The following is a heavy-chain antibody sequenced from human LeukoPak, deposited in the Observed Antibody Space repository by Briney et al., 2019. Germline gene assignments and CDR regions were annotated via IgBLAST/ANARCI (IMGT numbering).Heavy chain of an antibody. J-gene: IGHJ4*02. Sequence: ASETLSLTCTVSGGSISSYYWSWIRQPAGKGLEWIGRIYTSGSTNYNPSLKSRVTTSVDTSKNQFSLKLSSVTAADTAVYYCARTSSSWYGMGSFDYWGQGTLVTVSS. D-gene: IGHD6-13*01. CDR1: GGSISSYY. CDR2: IYTSGST. V-gene: IGHV4-4*07. CDR3: ARTSSSWYGMGSFDY.